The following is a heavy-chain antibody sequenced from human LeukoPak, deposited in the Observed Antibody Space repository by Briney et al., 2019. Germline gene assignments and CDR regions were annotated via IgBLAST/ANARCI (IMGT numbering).Heavy chain of an antibody. V-gene: IGHV4-39*07. J-gene: IGHJ4*02. CDR1: GGSISSDGYY. Sequence: SETLSLTCTVSGGSISSDGYYWSWIRQPPGKGLEWIGEVNHSGSTNYNPSLKSRVTISVDTSKNQFSLKLSSVTAADTAVYYCARGLKPEDIVVVVAAYDYWGQGTLVTVSS. CDR3: ARGLKPEDIVVVVAAYDY. CDR2: VNHSGST. D-gene: IGHD2-15*01.